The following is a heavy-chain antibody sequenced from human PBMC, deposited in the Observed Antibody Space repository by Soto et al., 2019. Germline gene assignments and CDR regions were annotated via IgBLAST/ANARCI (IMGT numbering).Heavy chain of an antibody. Sequence: ASVKVSCKVSGYTLTELSMHWVRQAPGKGLEWMGGFDPEDGETIYAQKFQGRVTMTEDTSTDTAYIELSSLRSEDTAVYSCATGEGRKTGSGYYYYGMDVWGQGTTVTVSS. CDR1: GYTLTELS. J-gene: IGHJ6*02. D-gene: IGHD1-26*01. V-gene: IGHV1-24*01. CDR3: ATGEGRKTGSGYYYYGMDV. CDR2: FDPEDGET.